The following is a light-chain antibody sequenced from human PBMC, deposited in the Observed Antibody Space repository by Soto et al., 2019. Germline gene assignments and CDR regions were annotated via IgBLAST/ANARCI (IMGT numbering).Light chain of an antibody. CDR1: QSVNSN. CDR3: LQYNDGPPWT. J-gene: IGKJ1*01. CDR2: LAS. Sequence: ETVLTQSXATLSVSLSDXXXXXXXAIQSVNSNSAWYGKKPXQTRRLLLYLASTXATGIPSRFSGRGSGKEFTLTITSLQSEDFAVYYCLQYNDGPPWTFGQGTKVDIK. V-gene: IGKV3-15*01.